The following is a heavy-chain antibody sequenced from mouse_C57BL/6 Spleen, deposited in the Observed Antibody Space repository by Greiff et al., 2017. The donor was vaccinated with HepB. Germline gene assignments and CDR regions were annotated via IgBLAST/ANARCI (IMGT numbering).Heavy chain of an antibody. CDR3: AREGYSNQPYYFDY. V-gene: IGHV1-64*01. D-gene: IGHD2-5*01. CDR1: GYTFTSYW. CDR2: IHPNSGST. Sequence: QVQLQQPGAELVKPGASVKLSCKASGYTFTSYWMHWVKQRPGQGLEWIGMIHPNSGSTNYNEKFKSKATLTVDKSSSTAYMQLSSLTSEDSAVYYCAREGYSNQPYYFDYWGQGTTLTVSS. J-gene: IGHJ2*01.